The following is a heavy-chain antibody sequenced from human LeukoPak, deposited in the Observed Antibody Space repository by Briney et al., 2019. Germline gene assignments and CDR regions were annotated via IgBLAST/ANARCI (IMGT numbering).Heavy chain of an antibody. CDR2: ISAYNGNT. CDR3: ASLGGTMVRGVNPLSDV. D-gene: IGHD3-10*01. Sequence: ASVKVSCKASGYTFTSYGISWVRQAPGQGLEWMGWISAYNGNTNYAQKLQGRVTITRDTSASTAYMELSSLRSEDTAVYYCASLGGTMVRGVNPLSDVWGQGTTVTVSS. J-gene: IGHJ6*02. CDR1: GYTFTSYG. V-gene: IGHV1-18*01.